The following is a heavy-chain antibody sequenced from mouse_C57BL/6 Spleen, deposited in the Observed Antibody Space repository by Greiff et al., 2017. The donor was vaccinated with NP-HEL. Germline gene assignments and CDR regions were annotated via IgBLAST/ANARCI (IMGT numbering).Heavy chain of an antibody. Sequence: EVQRVESGGDLVKPGGSLKLSCAASGFTFSSYAMSWVRQTPEKRLEWVATISDGGSYIFYPDNVKGRFTISRDNAKNNLYLQMSHLRSEDTAMYYCAREGDSNYDYWGQGTTLTVSS. V-gene: IGHV5-4*01. J-gene: IGHJ2*01. CDR1: GFTFSSYA. D-gene: IGHD2-5*01. CDR3: AREGDSNYDY. CDR2: ISDGGSYI.